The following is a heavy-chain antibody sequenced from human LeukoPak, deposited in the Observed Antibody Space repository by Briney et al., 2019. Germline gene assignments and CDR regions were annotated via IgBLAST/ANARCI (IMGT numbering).Heavy chain of an antibody. Sequence: GGSLRLSCAASGFTFSNYHMNWVRQPPGKGLEWVSDINWNGGSTGYADSVKGRFTISRDNAKTSLYLQMNSLRAEDTALYYCAGGGGWYWGQGTLVTVSS. CDR1: GFTFSNYH. CDR2: INWNGGST. J-gene: IGHJ4*02. D-gene: IGHD2-15*01. V-gene: IGHV3-20*04. CDR3: AGGGGWY.